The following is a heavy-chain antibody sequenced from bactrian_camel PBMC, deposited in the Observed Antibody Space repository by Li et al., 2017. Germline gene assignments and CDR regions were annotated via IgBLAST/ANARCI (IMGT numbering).Heavy chain of an antibody. D-gene: IGHD3*01. CDR3: VLGDKRIVFPLKVPTTMEAY. J-gene: IGHJ4*01. CDR1: GYTYSSCC. Sequence: DVQLVESGGGSVQAGGSLKLSCAGSGYTYSSCCMGWFRQSPGKEREGVAGIDPDGSTSYADSVKGRFTISQDIANNALYLEMNDLKPEDSAMYYCVLGDKRIVFPLKVPTTMEAYWGPGTQVTVS. CDR2: IDPDGST. V-gene: IGHV3S10*01.